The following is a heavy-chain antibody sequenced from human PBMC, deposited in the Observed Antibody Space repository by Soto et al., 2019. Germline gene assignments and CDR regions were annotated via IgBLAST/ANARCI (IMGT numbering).Heavy chain of an antibody. V-gene: IGHV3-11*06. J-gene: IGHJ4*02. CDR3: ARGPPENNNFWSPRPDY. Sequence: PGGSLRLSCAASGFIFSDYYMNWIRQAPGKGLELISYISRSSSYTNYADSVKGRFTISRDNGKSSVYLQMDSLRPEDTAVYYCARGPPENNNFWSPRPDYWGQGTLVTVSS. CDR1: GFIFSDYY. D-gene: IGHD1-1*01. CDR2: ISRSSSYT.